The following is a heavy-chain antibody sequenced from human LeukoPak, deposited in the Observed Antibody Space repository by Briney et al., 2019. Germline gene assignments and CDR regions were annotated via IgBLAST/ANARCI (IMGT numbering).Heavy chain of an antibody. CDR3: ARDRLGGTVRYFDY. J-gene: IGHJ4*02. CDR2: ISSSGSTI. V-gene: IGHV3-48*03. Sequence: GGSLRLSCAASEFTFSSYEMNWVRQAPGKGLEWVSYISSSGSTIYYADSVKGRFTISRDNSKNTLYLQMNSLRAEDTAVYYCARDRLGGTVRYFDYWGQGTLVTVSS. D-gene: IGHD3-16*01. CDR1: EFTFSSYE.